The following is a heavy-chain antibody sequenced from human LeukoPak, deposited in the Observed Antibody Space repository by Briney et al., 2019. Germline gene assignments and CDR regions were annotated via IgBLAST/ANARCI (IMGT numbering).Heavy chain of an antibody. CDR2: ISNNGGYT. J-gene: IGHJ4*02. V-gene: IGHV3-23*01. CDR1: GFTFSSSA. CDR3: AKQLGYCSDGSCYFPY. Sequence: SGGSLRLSCAASGFTFSSSAMSWVRQAPGEGLEWVSAISNNGGYTYYADSVQGRFTISRDNSKSTLCLQMNSLRAEDTAVYYCAKQLGYCSDGSCYFPYWGQGTLVTVSS. D-gene: IGHD2-15*01.